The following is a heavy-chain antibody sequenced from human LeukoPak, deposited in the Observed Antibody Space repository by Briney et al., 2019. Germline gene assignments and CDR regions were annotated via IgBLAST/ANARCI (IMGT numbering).Heavy chain of an antibody. D-gene: IGHD2-2*01. CDR1: GFTFSSYS. CDR3: AGACSSTSCYPWGGWFDP. Sequence: PGGSLRLSCAASGFTFSSYSMNWVRQAPGKGLEWVSSISSSSSYIYYADSVKGRFTISRDNAKNSLYLQMNSLRAEDTAVYYCAGACSSTSCYPWGGWFDPWGQGTLVTVSS. J-gene: IGHJ5*02. V-gene: IGHV3-21*01. CDR2: ISSSSSYI.